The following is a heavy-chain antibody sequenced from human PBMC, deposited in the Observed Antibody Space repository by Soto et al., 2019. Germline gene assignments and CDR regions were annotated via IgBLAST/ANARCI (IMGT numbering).Heavy chain of an antibody. CDR3: AKAHISGWPDAFDI. J-gene: IGHJ3*02. D-gene: IGHD6-19*01. Sequence: GESLKISGKGYGYSFISYWYGWVRQLPGKGLEWMGIIYPCDSDPRYSTSVQGQVTVTAHKSISTAYLQWSSLKASDTAMCYCAKAHISGWPDAFDIWGQGTMVTVSS. CDR2: IYPCDSDP. CDR1: GYSFISYW. V-gene: IGHV5-51*01.